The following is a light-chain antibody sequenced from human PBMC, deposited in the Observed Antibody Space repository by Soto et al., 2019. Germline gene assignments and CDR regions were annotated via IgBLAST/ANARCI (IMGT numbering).Light chain of an antibody. CDR2: GAS. V-gene: IGKV3-20*01. Sequence: EIVLTQSPGTLSLSPGERATLSCRASQSVTSSYLAWYQLKPGQAPRLLIYGASSRAIGIPDRFSGSGSGTDFTLTISRLDPEDFAVYFCQQYGSSPRTFGQETKVEIK. J-gene: IGKJ1*01. CDR1: QSVTSSY. CDR3: QQYGSSPRT.